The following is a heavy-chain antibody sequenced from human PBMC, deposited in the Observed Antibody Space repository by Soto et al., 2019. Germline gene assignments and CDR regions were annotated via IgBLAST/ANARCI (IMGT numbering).Heavy chain of an antibody. J-gene: IGHJ6*03. Sequence: GGSLRLSCAASGFTFSDYYMSWIRQALGKGLEWVSYISSSGSTIYYADSVKGRFTSTRDNAKNSLYLQMNRLRAADTAVYYCAYVVTTDYYYYYYMDGWGKGTTVTVSS. CDR3: AYVVTTDYYYYYYMDG. V-gene: IGHV3-11*01. CDR2: ISSSGSTI. D-gene: IGHD2-21*02. CDR1: GFTFSDYY.